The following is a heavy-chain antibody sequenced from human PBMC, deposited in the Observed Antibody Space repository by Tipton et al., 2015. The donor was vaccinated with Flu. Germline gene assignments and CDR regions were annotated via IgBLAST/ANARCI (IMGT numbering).Heavy chain of an antibody. V-gene: IGHV1-18*04. D-gene: IGHD5-18*01. J-gene: IGHJ4*02. CDR1: GYSLTSYP. CDR2: IRGYSGNT. CDR3: ARGGWIPSPLDY. Sequence: QSGAEVKKPGASVKVSCKASGYSLTSYPISWVRQAPGQGLEWMGWIRGYSGNTNYAENLKDRVTMTTDTSTTTAYLEVRSLRSDDTAVYYCARGGWIPSPLDYWGQGTLVTVSS.